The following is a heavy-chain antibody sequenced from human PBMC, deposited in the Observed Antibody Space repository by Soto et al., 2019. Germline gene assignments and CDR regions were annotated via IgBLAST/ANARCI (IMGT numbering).Heavy chain of an antibody. D-gene: IGHD3-16*01. CDR1: GYSFTNYY. CDR3: ATGYAHTNGNYLGH. J-gene: IGHJ4*02. CDR2: INPSGGRT. V-gene: IGHV1-46*01. Sequence: ASVKVSCKASGYSFTNYYMHWVRQAPGQGLEWMGIINPSGGRTTNAQRFQGRVIMTRDTSTSTVYMELSSLTSDDTAVYYCATGYAHTNGNYLGHWGQGTVVTVSS.